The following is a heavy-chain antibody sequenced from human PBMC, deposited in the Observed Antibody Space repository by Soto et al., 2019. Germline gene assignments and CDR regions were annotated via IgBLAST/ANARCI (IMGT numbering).Heavy chain of an antibody. J-gene: IGHJ5*02. CDR3: ARGRTTMTVSFSSRGGNWFDP. V-gene: IGHV4-39*01. CDR2: IYNSGST. CDR1: GGSISSTGYY. Sequence: SETLSLTCSVSGGSISSTGYYWVWIRLPPGKGLEWIGSIYNSGSTYYNPSLKSRVTISVDTSKNLFSLRLSSVTAADTAVYYCARGRTTMTVSFSSRGGNWFDPWGQGTLVTVSS. D-gene: IGHD3-22*01.